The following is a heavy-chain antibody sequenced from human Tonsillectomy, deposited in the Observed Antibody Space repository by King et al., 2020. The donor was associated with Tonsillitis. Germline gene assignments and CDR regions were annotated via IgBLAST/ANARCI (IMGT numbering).Heavy chain of an antibody. Sequence: VQLVESGGGLVQPGGSLKLSCAASGFTFSGSAMHWVRQASGKGLEWIGRIRSKTNTYATANSLSVKGRFTISRDDSKNTTSLQMNSLKTEDTAVYYCATGVATYYWGQGSLVTASS. J-gene: IGHJ4*01. V-gene: IGHV3-73*02. CDR1: GFTFSGSA. D-gene: IGHD2-15*01. CDR2: IRSKTNTYAT. CDR3: ATGVATYY.